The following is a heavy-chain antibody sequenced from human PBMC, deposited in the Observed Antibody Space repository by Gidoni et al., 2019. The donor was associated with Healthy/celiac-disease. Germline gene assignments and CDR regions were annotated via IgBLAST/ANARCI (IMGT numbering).Heavy chain of an antibody. V-gene: IGHV2-5*01. CDR3: ATYYYDSSGYYVDY. Sequence: QITLKESGPTLVKPTQTLPLTCTFSGFSLSTSGVGVGWIRQPPGKALEWLALIYWNDDKRYSPSLKSRLTITKDTSKNQVVLTMTNMDPVDTATYYCATYYYDSSGYYVDYWGQGTLVTVSS. D-gene: IGHD3-22*01. CDR1: GFSLSTSGVG. J-gene: IGHJ4*02. CDR2: IYWNDDK.